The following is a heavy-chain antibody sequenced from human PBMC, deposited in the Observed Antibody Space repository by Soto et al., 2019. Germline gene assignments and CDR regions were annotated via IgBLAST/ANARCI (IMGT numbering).Heavy chain of an antibody. CDR2: IIPIFGTA. CDR3: ARNPAAGTPNYYYYGMDV. Sequence: QVQLVQSGAEVKKPGSSVKVSCKASGGTFSSYAISWVRQAPGQGLEWMGGIIPIFGTANYAQKFQGRVTITADESTSTAYMELSSLRSEDTAVYYCARNPAAGTPNYYYYGMDVWGQGTTVTVSS. V-gene: IGHV1-69*01. CDR1: GGTFSSYA. D-gene: IGHD6-13*01. J-gene: IGHJ6*02.